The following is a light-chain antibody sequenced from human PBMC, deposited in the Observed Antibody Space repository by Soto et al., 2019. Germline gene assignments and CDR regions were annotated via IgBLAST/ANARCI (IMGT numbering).Light chain of an antibody. CDR1: SSNIGAGCD. Sequence: QSVLTQPPSVSGAPGQRVTISCTGSSSNIGAGCDVHRYQQLPGTAPILLIYGNSNRPSGVPDRFSGSKSGTSASLAITGLQAEDEADYYCQSYDSSLSGSVFGGGTKLTVL. CDR3: QSYDSSLSGSV. V-gene: IGLV1-40*01. CDR2: GNS. J-gene: IGLJ3*02.